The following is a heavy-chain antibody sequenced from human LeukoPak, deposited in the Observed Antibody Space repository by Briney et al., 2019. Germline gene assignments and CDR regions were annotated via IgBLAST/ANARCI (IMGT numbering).Heavy chain of an antibody. CDR3: ARDGVSWYGTDFDY. CDR1: GYTFPNYG. Sequence: ASVKVSCKASGYTFPNYGISWVRQAPGQGLEWMGWISGYNGYTNYAQRIQARVTMTADTSTSTAYMEVRSLRSDDTAVYYCARDGVSWYGTDFDYWGQGTLVTVSS. V-gene: IGHV1-18*01. CDR2: ISGYNGYT. D-gene: IGHD6-13*01. J-gene: IGHJ4*02.